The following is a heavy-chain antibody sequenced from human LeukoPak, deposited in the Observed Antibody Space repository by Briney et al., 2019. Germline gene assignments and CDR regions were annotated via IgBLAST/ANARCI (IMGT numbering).Heavy chain of an antibody. Sequence: GGSLRLSCAASGFTFSSYWMSWVRQAPGKGLEWVANIKQDGSEKYYVDSVKGRFTISRDNAKNSLYLQMSSLRAEDTAVYYCARPYYDFWSGYWVYWGQGTLVTVSS. CDR2: IKQDGSEK. D-gene: IGHD3-3*01. CDR3: ARPYYDFWSGYWVY. V-gene: IGHV3-7*01. CDR1: GFTFSSYW. J-gene: IGHJ4*02.